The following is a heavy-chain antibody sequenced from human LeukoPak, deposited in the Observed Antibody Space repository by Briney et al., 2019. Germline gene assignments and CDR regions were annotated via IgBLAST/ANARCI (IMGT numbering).Heavy chain of an antibody. Sequence: PGGSLRLSCAASGFTVSSKYMSWVRQAPGKGLEWVSTIYRDDNTHYADFVRGRFTISRDNSENTLYLQMNSLRVEDTAVYYCARDPGDYVGTGGDWGQGTLVMVSS. J-gene: IGHJ4*02. CDR1: GFTVSSKY. V-gene: IGHV3-66*01. CDR3: ARDPGDYVGTGGD. D-gene: IGHD4-17*01. CDR2: IYRDDNT.